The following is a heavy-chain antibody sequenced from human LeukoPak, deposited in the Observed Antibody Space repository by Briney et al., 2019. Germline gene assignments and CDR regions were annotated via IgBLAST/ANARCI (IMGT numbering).Heavy chain of an antibody. V-gene: IGHV3-23*01. D-gene: IGHD6-6*01. CDR3: AKEQSSSGFFDY. CDR2: ISGSGGST. CDR1: GFTFSSYA. Sequence: PGGSLRLSCAASGFTFSSYAMNWVRQAPGKGLEWVSAISGSGGSTYYADSVKGRFTISRDSSKNTVYLQMNSLRDEDTAVYYCAKEQSSSGFFDYWGQGTLVTVSS. J-gene: IGHJ4*02.